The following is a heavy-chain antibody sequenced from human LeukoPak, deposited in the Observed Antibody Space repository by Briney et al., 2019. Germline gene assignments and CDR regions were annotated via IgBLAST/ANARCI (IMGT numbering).Heavy chain of an antibody. CDR1: GGSISTYY. CDR2: IYHSGST. D-gene: IGHD6-13*01. J-gene: IGHJ4*02. V-gene: IGHV4-59*01. CDR3: ARGGIAAFHFDY. Sequence: SETLSLTCTVSGGSISTYYWSWIRQPPGKGLEWIGYIYHSGSTNYNPSLKSRVTMSVDTSKNQFSLKLSSVTAADTAVYYCARGGIAAFHFDYWGQGTLVTVSS.